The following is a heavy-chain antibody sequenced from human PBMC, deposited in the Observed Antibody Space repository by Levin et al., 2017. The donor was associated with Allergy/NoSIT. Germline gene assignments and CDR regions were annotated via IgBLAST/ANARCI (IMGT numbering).Heavy chain of an antibody. D-gene: IGHD6-19*01. CDR3: ASAKEEGYTSGWYTFDY. CDR1: GFTFSNYA. J-gene: IGHJ4*02. Sequence: GESLKISCAASGFTFSNYAMHWVRQAPGKGLEWVAVISYDGSNKYYSDSLKGRFTFSRDESKNTLYLQMNSLRIEDTAVYYCASAKEEGYTSGWYTFDYWGQGTLVTVSS. CDR2: ISYDGSNK. V-gene: IGHV3-30-3*01.